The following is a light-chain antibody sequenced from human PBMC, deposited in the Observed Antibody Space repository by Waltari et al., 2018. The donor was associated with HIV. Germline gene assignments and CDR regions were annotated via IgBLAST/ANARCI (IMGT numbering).Light chain of an antibody. CDR2: GKH. CDR3: NSRDSSGNHHYV. J-gene: IGLJ1*01. V-gene: IGLV3-19*01. CDR1: SLRSSY. Sequence: SSELTQDPAVSVALGQTVRITCHGDSLRSSYASWYQQKPGQAPVLVIYGKHNRPSGIPDRFSGSSSGNTASLTITGAQAEDEADYYCNSRDSSGNHHYVFGTGTKVTVL.